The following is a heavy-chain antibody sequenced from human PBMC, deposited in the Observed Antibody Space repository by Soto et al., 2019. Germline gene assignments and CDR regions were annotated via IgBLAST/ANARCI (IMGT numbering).Heavy chain of an antibody. Sequence: EVQLVESGGGLIQPVGSLRLSCAASGFIVSGNYLSGVRQAPGKGLEVVSFTSGGGNTDYAESVKDRFTTSRDNSKNTMYLQRTRLRVEDTAVYYCARAKRGGFDSWGLGTLVSVSS. CDR1: GFIVSGNY. J-gene: IGHJ4*02. CDR2: TSGGGNT. D-gene: IGHD3-10*01. V-gene: IGHV3-53*01. CDR3: ARAKRGGFDS.